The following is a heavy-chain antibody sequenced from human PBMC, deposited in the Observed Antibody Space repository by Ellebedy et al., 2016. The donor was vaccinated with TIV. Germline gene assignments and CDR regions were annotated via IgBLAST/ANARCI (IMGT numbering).Heavy chain of an antibody. J-gene: IGHJ4*02. CDR1: GGSISSYY. V-gene: IGHV4-4*07. Sequence: SETLSLXXTVSGGSISSYYWSWIRQPAGKGLEWIGRIYTSGSTNYNPSLKSRVTMSVDTSKNQFSLKLSSVTAADTAVYYCAAYCSSTSCSSLDYWGQGTLVTVSS. CDR2: IYTSGST. D-gene: IGHD2-2*01. CDR3: AAYCSSTSCSSLDY.